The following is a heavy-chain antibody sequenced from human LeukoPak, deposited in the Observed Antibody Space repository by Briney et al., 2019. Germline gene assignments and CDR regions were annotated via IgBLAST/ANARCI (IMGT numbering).Heavy chain of an antibody. D-gene: IGHD5-24*01. CDR2: INHRGSA. V-gene: IGHV4-34*01. CDR3: ARWVATILHSFDD. J-gene: IGHJ3*01. Sequence: SETLSLTCAVYGDSFNDFYWTWIRQSPGKGLEWIGEINHRGSANYNPSLESRVTISVDTSKNQFSLYLASVTAADTAVYYCARWVATILHSFDDWGRGTMVTVSS. CDR1: GDSFNDFY.